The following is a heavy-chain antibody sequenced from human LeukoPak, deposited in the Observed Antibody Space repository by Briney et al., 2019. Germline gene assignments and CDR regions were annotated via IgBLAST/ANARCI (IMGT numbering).Heavy chain of an antibody. D-gene: IGHD2-2*01. CDR2: TYYRSTWYN. V-gene: IGHV6-1*01. CDR3: ARRLTQYDCFDP. J-gene: IGHJ5*02. Sequence: SQTLSITCAISGDSVSSNSVTWNWIRQSPSRGLEWLGRTYYRSTWYNDYAVSVRGRITVNPDTSKNQFSLHLNSVTPEDTAVYYCARRLTQYDCFDPWGQGILVTVSS. CDR1: GDSVSSNSVT.